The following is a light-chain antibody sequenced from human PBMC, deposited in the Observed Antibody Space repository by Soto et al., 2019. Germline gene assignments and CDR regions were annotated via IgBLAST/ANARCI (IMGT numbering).Light chain of an antibody. J-gene: IGKJ4*01. CDR3: QQYYSTPLT. V-gene: IGKV4-1*01. Sequence: DIVMTQSPDSLAVSLGERATINCKSSQSVLYSSINKNYLAWYQQKPGQPPKLLIYWASTRESGVPDRFSGSGSGTEFTLTISSLQAEDVAVYYCQQYYSTPLTFGGGTKVEIK. CDR1: QSVLYSSINKNY. CDR2: WAS.